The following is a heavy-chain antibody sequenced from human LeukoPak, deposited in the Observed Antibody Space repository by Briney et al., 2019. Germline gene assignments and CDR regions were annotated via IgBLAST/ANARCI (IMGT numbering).Heavy chain of an antibody. Sequence: EPLSLTFTVSGGSTSSYYWSWIRQPAGKGLEWIGRIYTSGSTNYNPSLKSRVTISVDTSKNQFSLKLSSVTAADTAVYYCARGPAVAFDYWGQGTLVTVSS. J-gene: IGHJ4*02. CDR2: IYTSGST. D-gene: IGHD2-2*01. V-gene: IGHV4-4*07. CDR1: GGSTSSYY. CDR3: ARGPAVAFDY.